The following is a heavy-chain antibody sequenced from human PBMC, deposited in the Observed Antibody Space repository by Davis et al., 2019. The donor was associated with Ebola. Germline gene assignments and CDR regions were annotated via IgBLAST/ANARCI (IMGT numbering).Heavy chain of an antibody. Sequence: GGSLRLSCAASGFTFSSYGMHWVRQAPGKGLEWVSYISSSGTTIYYADSVKGRFAISRDNAKNSLYLQMNSLRAEDTAVYYCARGDIFPNFDYWGQGTLVTVSS. V-gene: IGHV3-48*04. J-gene: IGHJ4*02. CDR2: ISSSGTTI. CDR1: GFTFSSYG. D-gene: IGHD3-9*01. CDR3: ARGDIFPNFDY.